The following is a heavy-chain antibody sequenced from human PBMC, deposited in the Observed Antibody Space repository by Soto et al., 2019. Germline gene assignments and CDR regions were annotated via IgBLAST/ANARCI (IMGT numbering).Heavy chain of an antibody. CDR3: ARGRYGDY. V-gene: IGHV1-18*01. J-gene: IGHJ4*02. Sequence: QVHLVQSGAEVKKPGASVKVSCQGSGYAFTTYGITWVRQAPGQGLEWMGWISAHNGNTNYAQKLQGRVTVTRDTSTSTAYMELRNLRYADTAVYYCARGRYGDYWGQGALVTVSS. CDR2: ISAHNGNT. CDR1: GYAFTTYG. D-gene: IGHD1-1*01.